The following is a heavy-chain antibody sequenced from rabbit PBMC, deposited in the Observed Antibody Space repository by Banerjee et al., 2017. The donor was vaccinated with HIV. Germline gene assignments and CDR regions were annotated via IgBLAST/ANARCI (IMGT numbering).Heavy chain of an antibody. J-gene: IGHJ4*01. CDR1: GIDFSSYYY. CDR3: PGSLVDKPNL. D-gene: IGHD1-1*01. V-gene: IGHV1S45*01. Sequence: QQQLEESGGGLVKPGGTLTLTCKASGIDFSSYYYMYWVRQAPGKGLEWIGFIDTNTGYTYYASWAKGRFTISQTSPTTVTLQMTSLTVADTATYFCPGSLVDKPNLWGPGTLVTVS. CDR2: IDTNTGYT.